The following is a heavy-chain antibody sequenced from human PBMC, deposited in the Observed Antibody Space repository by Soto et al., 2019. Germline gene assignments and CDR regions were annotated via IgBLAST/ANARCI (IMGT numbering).Heavy chain of an antibody. D-gene: IGHD3-10*01. Sequence: SETLSLTCSVSGGSMSEYFWSWIRQSPGKGLEWIGYIYYLGGTDYNPSLKSRVTISVDTSKRQFSLRLTSVTAADTAVYYCARDGYDGSGSPYPAYWGPGTQVTVSS. J-gene: IGHJ4*02. CDR3: ARDGYDGSGSPYPAY. CDR2: IYYLGGT. CDR1: GGSMSEYF. V-gene: IGHV4-59*01.